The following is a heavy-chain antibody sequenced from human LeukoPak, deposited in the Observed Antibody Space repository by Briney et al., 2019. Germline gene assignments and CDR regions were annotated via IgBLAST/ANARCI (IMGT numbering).Heavy chain of an antibody. CDR3: ARRNDFWFDP. J-gene: IGHJ5*02. D-gene: IGHD3-3*01. CDR2: ISSSSSYI. Sequence: GGSLRLSCAASGFSFSDYGMNWVRQAPGKGLEWVSSISSSSSYIYYADSVKGRFTISRDNAKNSLYLQMNSLRAEDTAVYYCARRNDFWFDPWGQGTLVTVSS. CDR1: GFSFSDYG. V-gene: IGHV3-21*01.